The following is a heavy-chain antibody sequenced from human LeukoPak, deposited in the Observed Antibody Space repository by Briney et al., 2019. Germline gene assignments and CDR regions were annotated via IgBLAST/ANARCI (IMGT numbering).Heavy chain of an antibody. CDR3: AKWGDYDVLTGYYVSDY. V-gene: IGHV3-23*01. CDR1: GFTFSNYA. Sequence: LTGGSLRLSCAASGFTFSNYAMSWVRQAPGKGLEWVSAITGSGGITYYADSVKGRFTISRDNSKNTVFLQMNSLRAEDTAVYYCAKWGDYDVLTGYYVSDYWGQGTLVTVSS. CDR2: ITGSGGIT. D-gene: IGHD3-9*01. J-gene: IGHJ4*02.